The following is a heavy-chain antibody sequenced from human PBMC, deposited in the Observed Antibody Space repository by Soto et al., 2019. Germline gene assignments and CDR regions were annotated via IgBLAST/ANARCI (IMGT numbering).Heavy chain of an antibody. V-gene: IGHV1-18*01. Sequence: QVQLEQSAPEVKKPGASVKVSCKPSGYTFTTYGISWVRQAPGQGLEWLGWINTHNGNTNYAQNLQGRVTMTADTSTSTGYMEVRSLRSVDTGSYSCTREGSPPNWHYGMDAWGQGTTVTVSS. D-gene: IGHD6-19*01. J-gene: IGHJ6*01. CDR1: GYTFTTYG. CDR3: TREGSPPNWHYGMDA. CDR2: INTHNGNT.